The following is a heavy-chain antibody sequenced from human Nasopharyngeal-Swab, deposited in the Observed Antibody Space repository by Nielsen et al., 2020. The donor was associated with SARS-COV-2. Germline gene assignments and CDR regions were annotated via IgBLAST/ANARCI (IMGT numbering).Heavy chain of an antibody. D-gene: IGHD1-1*01. CDR1: RFTFSSYW. V-gene: IGHV3-7*01. CDR3: ARPGGYNWNVFL. CDR2: IKQDGSEK. J-gene: IGHJ2*01. Sequence: GGSLRLSCAASRFTFSSYWMSWVSQAPGKGLEWVANIKQDGSEKYYVDSVKGRFTISRDNAKNTLYLQMNSLRAEDTAVYYCARPGGYNWNVFLWGRGTLVTVSS.